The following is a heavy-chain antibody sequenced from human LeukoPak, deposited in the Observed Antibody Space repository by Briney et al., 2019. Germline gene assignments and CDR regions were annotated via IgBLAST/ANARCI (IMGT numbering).Heavy chain of an antibody. D-gene: IGHD6-6*01. CDR2: ISTDGGHT. CDR1: GFTFSSYA. Sequence: GGSLRLSCSTSGFTFSSYAMHWFRQAPVKGLQYVSAISTDGGHTYYADSVKGRFTISRDNSKNTLYLQMSSLRAEDTAVYYCVKGGRYSGSSADFWGQGTLVTVSS. CDR3: VKGGRYSGSSADF. J-gene: IGHJ4*02. V-gene: IGHV3-64D*09.